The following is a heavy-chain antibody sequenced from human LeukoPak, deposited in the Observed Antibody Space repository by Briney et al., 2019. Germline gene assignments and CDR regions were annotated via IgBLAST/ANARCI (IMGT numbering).Heavy chain of an antibody. CDR2: IKSKTDGGTT. D-gene: IGHD3-22*01. J-gene: IGHJ4*02. CDR1: GFTFSSYA. CDR3: TTEEYYDSRVLDY. V-gene: IGHV3-15*01. Sequence: PGGSLRLSCAASGFTFSSYAMSWVRQAPGKGLEWVGRIKSKTDGGTTDYAAPVKGRFTISRDDSKNTLYLQMNSLKTEDTAVYYCTTEEYYDSRVLDYWGQGTLVTVSS.